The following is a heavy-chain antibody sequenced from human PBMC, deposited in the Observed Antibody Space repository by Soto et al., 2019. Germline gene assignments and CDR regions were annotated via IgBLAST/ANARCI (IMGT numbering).Heavy chain of an antibody. V-gene: IGHV3-21*01. CDR2: ISSSSSYI. CDR1: GFTFSSYS. Sequence: EVQLVESGGGLVQPGGSLRLSCAASGFTFSSYSMNWVRQAPGKGLEWVSSISSSSSYIYYADSVKGRFTISRDNAKNSLYLQMNSLRAEDTAVYYCARGGLDYGDYINYYYYGMDVWGQGTTVTVSS. J-gene: IGHJ6*02. CDR3: ARGGLDYGDYINYYYYGMDV. D-gene: IGHD4-17*01.